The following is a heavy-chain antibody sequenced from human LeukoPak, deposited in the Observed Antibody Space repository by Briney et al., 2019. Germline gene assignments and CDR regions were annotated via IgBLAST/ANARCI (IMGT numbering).Heavy chain of an antibody. J-gene: IGHJ4*02. V-gene: IGHV4-59*11. CDR3: ARGVVVVPADLNFDY. CDR2: IYYSGST. D-gene: IGHD2-2*01. CDR1: GGSISSHY. Sequence: TSETLSLTCTVSGGSISSHYWSWIWQPPGKGLEWIGYIYYSGSTNYNPSLKSRVTISVDTSKNQFSLKLSSVTAADTGVYYCARGVVVVPADLNFDYWGQGTLVTVSS.